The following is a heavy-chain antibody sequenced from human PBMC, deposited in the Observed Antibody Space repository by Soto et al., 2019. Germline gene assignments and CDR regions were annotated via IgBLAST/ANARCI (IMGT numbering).Heavy chain of an antibody. CDR1: GYTFTSYA. J-gene: IGHJ5*02. CDR2: INAGNGNT. Sequence: ASVKVSCKASGYTFTSYAMHWVRQAPGQRLEWMGWINAGNGNTKYSQKFQGRVTITRDTSASTAYMELSSLRSEDTAVYYCARAAMVRGVISNWFDPWGQGTLVTSPQ. CDR3: ARAAMVRGVISNWFDP. V-gene: IGHV1-3*01. D-gene: IGHD3-10*01.